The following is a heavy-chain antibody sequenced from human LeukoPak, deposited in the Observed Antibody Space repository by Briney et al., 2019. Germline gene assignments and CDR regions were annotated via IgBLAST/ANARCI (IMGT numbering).Heavy chain of an antibody. J-gene: IGHJ4*02. V-gene: IGHV1-69*05. CDR1: GGTFSSYA. D-gene: IGHD3-22*01. Sequence: SVKVSCKASGGTFSSYAVSWVRQAPGQGLEWMGGIIPIFGTANYAQKFQGRVTITTDESTSTAYMELSSLRSEDTAVYYCARETYYYDSSGYYYVRGYFDYWGQGTLVTVSS. CDR2: IIPIFGTA. CDR3: ARETYYYDSSGYYYVRGYFDY.